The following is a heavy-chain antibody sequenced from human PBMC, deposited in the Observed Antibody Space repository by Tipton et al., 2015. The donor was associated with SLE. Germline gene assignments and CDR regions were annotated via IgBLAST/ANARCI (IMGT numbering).Heavy chain of an antibody. Sequence: TLSLTCTVSGGSISSHSWSWIRQPPGKGLEWIGYIYYSGSTNYSPSLKSRVTISVDTSKNQFSLKLSSVTAADTAVYYCARVVNWDWYFDLWGRGTLVTVSS. CDR1: GGSISSHS. CDR3: ARVVNWDWYFDL. J-gene: IGHJ2*01. D-gene: IGHD1-1*01. CDR2: IYYSGST. V-gene: IGHV4-59*11.